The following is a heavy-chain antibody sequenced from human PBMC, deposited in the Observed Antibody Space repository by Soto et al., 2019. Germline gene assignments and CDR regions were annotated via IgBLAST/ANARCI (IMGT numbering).Heavy chain of an antibody. J-gene: IGHJ6*02. CDR2: ISGSGGST. V-gene: IGHV3-23*01. Sequence: GGSLRLSCAASGFTFSSYAMSWVRQAPGKGLEWVSAISGSGGSTYYADSVKGRFTISRDNSKNTLYLQMNSLRAEDTAVYYCAKGGGWVPNNYYYYGMDVWGQGTTVTVSS. CDR3: AKGGGWVPNNYYYYGMDV. D-gene: IGHD1-26*01. CDR1: GFTFSSYA.